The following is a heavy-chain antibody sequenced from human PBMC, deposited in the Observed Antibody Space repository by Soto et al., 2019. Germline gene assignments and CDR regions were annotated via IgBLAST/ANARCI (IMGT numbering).Heavy chain of an antibody. V-gene: IGHV3-15*04. Sequence: GGSLRLSCAASGFTFSNAWMSWVRQAPGKGLEWVGRIESKTDGGTTDYAAPVKGRFTISRDDSKNTLYLQMNSLKTEDTAVYYCTTDLFFLAKYPWGQGTLVTVSS. J-gene: IGHJ5*02. D-gene: IGHD3-3*01. CDR2: IESKTDGGTT. CDR3: TTDLFFLAKYP. CDR1: GFTFSNAW.